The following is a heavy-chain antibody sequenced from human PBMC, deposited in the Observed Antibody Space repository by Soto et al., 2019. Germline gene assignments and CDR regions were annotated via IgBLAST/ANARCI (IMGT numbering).Heavy chain of an antibody. J-gene: IGHJ6*02. Sequence: SETLFLTCTVSGGSVSSGSYYWSWIRQPPGKGLEWIGYIYYSGSTNYNPSLKSRVTISVDTSKNQFSLKLSSVTAADTAVYYCARFTLEPNYYYYGMDVWGQGTTVTVSS. CDR1: GGSVSSGSYY. CDR2: IYYSGST. CDR3: ARFTLEPNYYYYGMDV. V-gene: IGHV4-61*01. D-gene: IGHD1-1*01.